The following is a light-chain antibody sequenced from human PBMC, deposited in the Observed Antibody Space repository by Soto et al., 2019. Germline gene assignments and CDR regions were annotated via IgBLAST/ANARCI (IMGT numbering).Light chain of an antibody. CDR1: QSVSSK. Sequence: EIVMTQSPATLSVSPGERATVSCRASQSVSSKLAWFQQKPGQAPSLLIYGVSTRATGVPVRFSGSGSGTEFTLTINSLQSEDFAVYYCQQYNNWPHTFGQGTK. V-gene: IGKV3-15*01. CDR2: GVS. CDR3: QQYNNWPHT. J-gene: IGKJ2*01.